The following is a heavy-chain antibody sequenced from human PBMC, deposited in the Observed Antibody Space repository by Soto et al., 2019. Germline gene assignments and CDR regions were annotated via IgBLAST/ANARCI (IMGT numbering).Heavy chain of an antibody. CDR2: IYSGGST. V-gene: IGHV3-66*04. D-gene: IGHD5-18*01. CDR1: GVTVSSNY. CDR3: ARHGYNYGGGYFDY. Sequence: EVPLVESGGGLVQPGGSLRLSCAASGVTVSSNYMSWVRQAPGKGLEWVSVIYSGGSTYYADSVKGRFTISRDNSKNTLYHQMNSLRAEDTAVYYCARHGYNYGGGYFDYWGQGTLVTVSS. J-gene: IGHJ4*02.